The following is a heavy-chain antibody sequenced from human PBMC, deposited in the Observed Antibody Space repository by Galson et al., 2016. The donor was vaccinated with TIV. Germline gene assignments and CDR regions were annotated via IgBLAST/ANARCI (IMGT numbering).Heavy chain of an antibody. J-gene: IGHJ4*02. V-gene: IGHV5-10-1*01. CDR2: ISPSDSYT. CDR1: GYSFTNYW. Sequence: QSGAEVKKPGESLRISCQGSGYSFTNYWITWHRQMPGRGLEWMGRISPSDSYTNYSPSFQGHVTISVDKSIRPAYLQWSGLKASDTAMYVCARHIIASVADDFWGQGTLVTVSS. D-gene: IGHD6-19*01. CDR3: ARHIIASVADDF.